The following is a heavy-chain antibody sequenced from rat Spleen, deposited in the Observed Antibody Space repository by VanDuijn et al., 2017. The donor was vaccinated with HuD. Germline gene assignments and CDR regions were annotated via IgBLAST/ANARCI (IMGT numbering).Heavy chain of an antibody. Sequence: EVRLVESGGGLVQPGRSLKLSCAASGFTFSDYNMAWVRQAPKKGLEWVATISYDGSSTYYRDSVKGRFTISRDNAKSTLYLQMDSLRSEDTATYYCARQGLRRVWDYWGQGVMVTVSS. CDR1: GFTFSDYN. V-gene: IGHV5-7*01. D-gene: IGHD1-11*01. CDR3: ARQGLRRVWDY. J-gene: IGHJ2*01. CDR2: ISYDGSST.